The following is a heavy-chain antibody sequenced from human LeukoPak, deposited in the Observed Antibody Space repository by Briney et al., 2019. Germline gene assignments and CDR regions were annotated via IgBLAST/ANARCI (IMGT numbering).Heavy chain of an antibody. J-gene: IGHJ4*02. V-gene: IGHV3-33*01. D-gene: IGHD1-26*01. Sequence: PGMSLRLSCAASGFTFSSYGMHWVRQAPGKGLEWVAVIWYDGSNKYYADSVKGRFTISRDNSKNTLYLQMNSLRAEDTAVYYCARDLGRRTLYYFDYWGQGTLVTVSS. CDR1: GFTFSSYG. CDR3: ARDLGRRTLYYFDY. CDR2: IWYDGSNK.